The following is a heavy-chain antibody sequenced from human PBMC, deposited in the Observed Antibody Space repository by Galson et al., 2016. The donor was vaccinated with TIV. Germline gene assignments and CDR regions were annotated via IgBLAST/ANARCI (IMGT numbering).Heavy chain of an antibody. J-gene: IGHJ4*02. CDR2: IIPIFGTA. Sequence: SVKVSCKASGGPFFSSYAISWVRQAPGQGLEWMGRIIPIFGTANYAQKFQGRVTITADESTSTAYMELSSLRSEDTAVYYCARHLGYCSGGSCLLDYWGQGTLVTVSS. CDR3: ARHLGYCSGGSCLLDY. D-gene: IGHD2-15*01. V-gene: IGHV1-69*13. CDR1: GGPFFSSYA.